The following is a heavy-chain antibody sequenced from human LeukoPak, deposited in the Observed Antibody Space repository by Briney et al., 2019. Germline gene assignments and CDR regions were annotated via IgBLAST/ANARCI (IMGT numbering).Heavy chain of an antibody. V-gene: IGHV4-4*07. J-gene: IGHJ2*01. Sequence: SETLSLTCTVSGGSISSYYWSWVRQPAGEGLEWIGRIYTSGSTNYNPSLKSRVTMSVDTSKNQFSLKLSSVTAADTAVYYCARDYGGNHNSGYWYFDLRGRGTLVTVSS. CDR1: GGSISSYY. CDR2: IYTSGST. D-gene: IGHD4-23*01. CDR3: ARDYGGNHNSGYWYFDL.